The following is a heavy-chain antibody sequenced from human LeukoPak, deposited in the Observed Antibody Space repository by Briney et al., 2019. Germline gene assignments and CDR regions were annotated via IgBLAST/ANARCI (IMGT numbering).Heavy chain of an antibody. J-gene: IGHJ4*02. V-gene: IGHV3-9*03. CDR3: AKDGSSSYGGTTGFDY. CDR2: ISWNSGSI. Sequence: GGSLRLSCAASGFTFDDYAMHWVRQAPGKGLEWVSGISWNSGSIGYADSVKGRFTISRDNAKNSLYLHMNSLRAEDMALYYCAKDGSSSYGGTTGFDYWGQGTLVTVSS. CDR1: GFTFDDYA. D-gene: IGHD4-23*01.